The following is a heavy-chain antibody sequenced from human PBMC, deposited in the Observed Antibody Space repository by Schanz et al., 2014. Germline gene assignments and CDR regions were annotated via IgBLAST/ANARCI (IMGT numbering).Heavy chain of an antibody. CDR1: GGTFSSFG. D-gene: IGHD6-25*01. CDR3: ARGQRRTIGRPFGP. CDR2: MQPDSGKT. J-gene: IGHJ5*02. V-gene: IGHV1-8*01. Sequence: QVQLVQSGAEVKKPGPSVKVSCKASGGTFSSFGINWVRQAIGQGPEWMGWMQPDSGKTHYAEKFQGRVAMTRDVSISTAYMELSSLASEDTAVYYCARGQRRTIGRPFGPWGQGTLVTVSS.